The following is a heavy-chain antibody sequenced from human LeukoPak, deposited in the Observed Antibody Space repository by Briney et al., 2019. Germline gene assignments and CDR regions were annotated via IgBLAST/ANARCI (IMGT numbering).Heavy chain of an antibody. CDR1: GYTFTGYY. CDR2: INPNSGGT. CDR3: ARGPKYYYDSSGPRTIDDY. Sequence: ASVKVSCKASGYTFTGYYMHWVRQAPGQGLEWMGWINPNSGGTNYAQKFQGRVTMTRDTSISPAYLELSRLRSDDTAVYYCARGPKYYYDSSGPRTIDDYWGQGTLVTVSS. D-gene: IGHD3-22*01. J-gene: IGHJ4*02. V-gene: IGHV1-2*02.